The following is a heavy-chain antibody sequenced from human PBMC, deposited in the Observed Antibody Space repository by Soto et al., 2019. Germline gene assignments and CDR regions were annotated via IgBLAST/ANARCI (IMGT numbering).Heavy chain of an antibody. V-gene: IGHV1-69*13. D-gene: IGHD6-6*01. CDR2: IIPIFGTA. CDR3: AIEYSSSPPYYPIGY. J-gene: IGHJ4*02. CDR1: GGTFSSYS. Sequence: TSVKVSCKASGGTFSSYSISWVRQSPGQGLEWMGGIIPIFGTANYAQKFQGRVTITADESTSTAYMELSSLRSEDTAVYYCAIEYSSSPPYYPIGYWGQGTLVTVSS.